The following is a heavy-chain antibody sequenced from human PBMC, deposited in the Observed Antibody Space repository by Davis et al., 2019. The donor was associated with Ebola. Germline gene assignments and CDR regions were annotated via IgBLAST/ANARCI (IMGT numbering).Heavy chain of an antibody. CDR3: ARLSGLFSSSSGAPYFDL. CDR1: CGSISSGTCY. V-gene: IGHV4-39*07. D-gene: IGHD6-6*01. Sequence: SETLSLTCSVSCGSISSGTCYWGWVRQPPGKGLEWIGAIYYNGRTYYNSSLESRVTISLDTSKNQFSLTLRSVTAADTAVYFCARLSGLFSSSSGAPYFDLWGRGTLVSVSS. J-gene: IGHJ2*01. CDR2: IYYNGRT.